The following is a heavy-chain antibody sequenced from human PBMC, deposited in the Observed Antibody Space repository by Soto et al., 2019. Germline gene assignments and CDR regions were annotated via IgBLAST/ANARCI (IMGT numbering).Heavy chain of an antibody. V-gene: IGHV3-30-3*01. Sequence: QVQLVESGGGVVQPGRSQRLSCAASGFSFNYYAMNWVRQAPDKGLEWVAAISHDGNTEYYVDSVKGRFTISRDNFKNALYLQMNSLRTDDAAMYYFARGGDLDYWGRGTLVTVSS. J-gene: IGHJ4*02. D-gene: IGHD3-16*01. CDR1: GFSFNYYA. CDR2: ISHDGNTE. CDR3: ARGGDLDY.